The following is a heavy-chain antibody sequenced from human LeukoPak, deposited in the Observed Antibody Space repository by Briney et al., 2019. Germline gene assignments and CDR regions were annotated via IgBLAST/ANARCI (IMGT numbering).Heavy chain of an antibody. D-gene: IGHD2-15*01. CDR3: ARVERCSGGSCYYYYYGMDV. CDR1: GYTFTGYY. CDR2: INPNSGGT. Sequence: ASVKVSCKASGYTFTGYYMHWVRQAPGQGLEWMGWINPNSGGTNYAQKFQGRVTMTRDTSISTAYMELRSLRSDDTAVYYCARVERCSGGSCYYYYYGMDVWGQGTTVTVSS. J-gene: IGHJ6*02. V-gene: IGHV1-2*02.